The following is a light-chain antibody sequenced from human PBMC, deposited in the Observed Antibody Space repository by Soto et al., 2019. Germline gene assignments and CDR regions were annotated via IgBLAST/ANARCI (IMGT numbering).Light chain of an antibody. CDR2: WAS. J-gene: IGKJ4*01. V-gene: IGKV4-1*01. Sequence: DIVMTQSPDFVAVSLGERATINCKSSQNILYSADNNNYLAWYQQKPGQAPKLLIYWASTRGSGVPDRFSGSGSGTDFTLTISSLQAEDVAVYYCHQYYSIPLTFGGGTKVAIK. CDR3: HQYYSIPLT. CDR1: QNILYSADNNNY.